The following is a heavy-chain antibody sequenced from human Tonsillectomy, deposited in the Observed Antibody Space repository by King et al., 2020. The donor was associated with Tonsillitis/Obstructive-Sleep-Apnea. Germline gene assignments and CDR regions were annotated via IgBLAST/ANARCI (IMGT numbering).Heavy chain of an antibody. D-gene: IGHD6-19*01. CDR2: ISDSGGTT. CDR1: GFTFTTYA. J-gene: IGHJ3*02. Sequence: VQLVESGGGLVQPGGSLRLSCAASGFTFTTYALSWVRQAPGKGLEWVSGISDSGGTTYYADSVKGRFTISRDNSKNKLYLQMNNLRAEDTAVYYCANCRATDSSGWLVDAFDNWGQGTMVTVSS. V-gene: IGHV3-23*04. CDR3: ANCRATDSSGWLVDAFDN.